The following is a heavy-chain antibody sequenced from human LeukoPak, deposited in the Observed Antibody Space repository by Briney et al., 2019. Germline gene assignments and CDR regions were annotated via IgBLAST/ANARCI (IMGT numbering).Heavy chain of an antibody. CDR3: ATTPRDYYYGMDV. D-gene: IGHD4-17*01. V-gene: IGHV1-2*02. Sequence: ASVKVSCKASGYTLTGYYMHWVRQAPGQGLEWMGWINPNSGGTNYAQKFQGRVTMTRDTSISTAYMELSRLRSDDTAVYYCATTPRDYYYGMDVWGQGTTVTVSS. CDR1: GYTLTGYY. CDR2: INPNSGGT. J-gene: IGHJ6*02.